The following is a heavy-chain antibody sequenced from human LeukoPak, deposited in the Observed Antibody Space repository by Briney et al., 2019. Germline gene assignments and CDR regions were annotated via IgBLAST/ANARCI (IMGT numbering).Heavy chain of an antibody. CDR1: GFTFSNYD. D-gene: IGHD2-15*01. CDR2: IWYDGSNK. CDR3: TTDSPLHCSGGSCSP. Sequence: GGSLRLSCAVSGFTFSNYDTHWVRQAPGKGLEWAAVIWYDGSNKYYADSVKGRFTISRDDSKNTLYLQMNSLKTEDTAVYYCTTDSPLHCSGGSCSPWGQGTLVTVSS. J-gene: IGHJ5*02. V-gene: IGHV3-33*01.